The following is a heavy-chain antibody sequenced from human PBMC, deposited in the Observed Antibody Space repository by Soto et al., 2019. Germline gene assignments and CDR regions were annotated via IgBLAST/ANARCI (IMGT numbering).Heavy chain of an antibody. J-gene: IGHJ5*02. Sequence: SETLSLTCAVYGGSFSGYYWSWIRQPPGKGLEWIGEINHSGSTNYNPSLKSRVTISVDTSKNQFSLKLSSVTAADTAVYYSAVTYSSGWYNWFDTWGQGTLVTVSS. D-gene: IGHD6-19*01. CDR3: AVTYSSGWYNWFDT. CDR2: INHSGST. V-gene: IGHV4-34*01. CDR1: GGSFSGYY.